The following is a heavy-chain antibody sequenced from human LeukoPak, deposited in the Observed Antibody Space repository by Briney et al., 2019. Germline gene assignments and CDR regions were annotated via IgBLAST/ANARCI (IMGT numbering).Heavy chain of an antibody. Sequence: SETLSLTCTVSGGSISSSSYDWGWIRQPPGMGLEWIGSIYYSGSTYYNPSLKSRVTISVDTSKNQFSLKLSSVTAADTAVYYCASVWSGDPLGPWGQGTLVAVSS. CDR2: IYYSGST. D-gene: IGHD3-10*01. CDR1: GGSISSSSYD. CDR3: ASVWSGDPLGP. J-gene: IGHJ5*02. V-gene: IGHV4-39*01.